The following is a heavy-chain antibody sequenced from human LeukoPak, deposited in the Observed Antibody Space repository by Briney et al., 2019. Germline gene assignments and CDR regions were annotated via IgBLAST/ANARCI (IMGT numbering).Heavy chain of an antibody. V-gene: IGHV5-51*01. CDR2: IYPGDSDT. J-gene: IGHJ4*02. D-gene: IGHD3-22*01. CDR1: GYRFTSYW. CDR3: ARRAPYYYDSSGYDNYYFDY. Sequence: GESLKISCKGSGYRFTSYWIGWVRQVPGQGLQWRGIIYPGDSDTIYSPSFEGQVNLCADKFISTAYLQWSSLKASDTAMYYCARRAPYYYDSSGYDNYYFDYWGQGTLVTVSS.